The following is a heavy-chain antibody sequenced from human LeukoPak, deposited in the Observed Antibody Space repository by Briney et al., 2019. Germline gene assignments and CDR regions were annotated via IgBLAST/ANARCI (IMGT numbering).Heavy chain of an antibody. CDR1: GGTISSYY. CDR3: ARRSYSRGGCFDY. Sequence: KASETLSLTCTVSGGTISSYYWSWIRQPPGKGLEWIGYIYHSGSTNYNPSLKSRVTISVDTSKNQFSLKLSSATAADTAVYYCARRSYSRGGCFDYWGQGTLVTVSS. CDR2: IYHSGST. V-gene: IGHV4-59*08. J-gene: IGHJ4*02. D-gene: IGHD3-10*01.